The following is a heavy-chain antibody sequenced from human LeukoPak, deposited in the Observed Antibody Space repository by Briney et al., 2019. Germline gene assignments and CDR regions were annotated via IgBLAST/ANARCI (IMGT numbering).Heavy chain of an antibody. Sequence: GASVKVSCKASGGTFSSYAISWVRQAPGQGLEWMGGIIPIFGTANYAQKFQGRVTITTDESTSTAYMELSSLRSEGTAVYYCARDGLTYYSSAQTLWGQGTLVTVSS. CDR3: ARDGLTYYSSAQTL. CDR1: GGTFSSYA. J-gene: IGHJ4*02. V-gene: IGHV1-69*05. D-gene: IGHD3-22*01. CDR2: IIPIFGTA.